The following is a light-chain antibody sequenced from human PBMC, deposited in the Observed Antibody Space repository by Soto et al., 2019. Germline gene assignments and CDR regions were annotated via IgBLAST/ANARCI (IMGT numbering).Light chain of an antibody. CDR2: EVS. CDR3: CSYAGSSYV. Sequence: QSALTQPASVSGSPGQSITISCTGTSSDVRSYNLVSWYQQHPGKAPKLMIYEVSKRPSGVSNRFSGSKSGNTASLTISGLQAEDEADYYCCSYAGSSYVFGTGTKLTVL. J-gene: IGLJ1*01. V-gene: IGLV2-23*02. CDR1: SSDVRSYNL.